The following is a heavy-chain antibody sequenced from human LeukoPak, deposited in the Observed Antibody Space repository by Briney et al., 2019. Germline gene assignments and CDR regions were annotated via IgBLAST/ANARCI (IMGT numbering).Heavy chain of an antibody. CDR2: ISSSGSTI. CDR1: GFTFSSYE. CDR3: ARTYDSSGYYFPDAFDI. J-gene: IGHJ3*02. Sequence: GGSLRLSCAASGFTFSSYEMNWVRQAPGKGLEWVSYISSSGSTIYYADSVKGRFTISRDNAKNSLYLQMNSLRAEDTAVYYCARTYDSSGYYFPDAFDIWGQGTMVTVSS. D-gene: IGHD3-22*01. V-gene: IGHV3-48*03.